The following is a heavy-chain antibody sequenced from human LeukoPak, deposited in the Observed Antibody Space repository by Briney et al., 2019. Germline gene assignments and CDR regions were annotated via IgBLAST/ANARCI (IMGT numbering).Heavy chain of an antibody. Sequence: SETLSLTCAVSGASISSSNWWSWVRQPPGKGLEWIGEIYDSGTTNYNPSLKSRVTVSGDKSKNQFSLKLTSVTAADTAVYYCARESGYNPRACDIWGQGTMVTVSS. D-gene: IGHD5-24*01. J-gene: IGHJ3*02. CDR3: ARESGYNPRACDI. CDR1: GASISSSNW. CDR2: IYDSGTT. V-gene: IGHV4-4*02.